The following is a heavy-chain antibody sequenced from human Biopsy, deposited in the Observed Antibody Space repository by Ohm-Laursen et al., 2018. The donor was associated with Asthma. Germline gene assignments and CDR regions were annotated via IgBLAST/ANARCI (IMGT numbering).Heavy chain of an antibody. V-gene: IGHV4-39*01. D-gene: IGHD6-13*01. CDR2: IYYSGTT. CDR1: SGSGGYMRRGNYY. Sequence: GTLSLTCSLSSGSGGYMRRGNYYWGWIRQPPGKGLEWIGSIYYSGTTYYNPSLESRVTLSADTSKNQFSLKLTSVTAADTAVYYCVRGSSSWHHGPFHYYYGLDVWGQGTTATVSS. J-gene: IGHJ6*02. CDR3: VRGSSSWHHGPFHYYYGLDV.